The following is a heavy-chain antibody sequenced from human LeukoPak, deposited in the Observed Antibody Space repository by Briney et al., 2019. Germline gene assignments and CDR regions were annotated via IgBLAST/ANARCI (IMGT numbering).Heavy chain of an antibody. Sequence: SETLSLTCTVSGGSISIGCYYWSWIRQHPGKGLEWIGYIYYSGSTYYNPSLKSRVTISVDTSKNQLSLKLSSVTAAGTGVYYRARGAKPVKIDYWGQGTLVPVSS. D-gene: IGHD1-14*01. CDR3: ARGAKPVKIDY. CDR1: GGSISIGCYY. J-gene: IGHJ4*02. CDR2: IYYSGST. V-gene: IGHV4-31*03.